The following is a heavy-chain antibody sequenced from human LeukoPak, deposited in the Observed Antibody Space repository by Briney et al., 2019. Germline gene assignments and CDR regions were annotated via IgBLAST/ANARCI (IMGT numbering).Heavy chain of an antibody. D-gene: IGHD6-13*01. CDR1: GYSFTSYW. CDR2: IYPGDSDT. V-gene: IGHV5-51*01. J-gene: IGHJ3*02. Sequence: HGESLKISCKGSGYSFTSYWIGWVRQMPGKGLEWMGIIYPGDSDTRYSPSFQGQVTISADKSISTAYLQWSSLKASDTAMYYCATPSSSSWPNDAFDIWGQGTMVTVSS. CDR3: ATPSSSSWPNDAFDI.